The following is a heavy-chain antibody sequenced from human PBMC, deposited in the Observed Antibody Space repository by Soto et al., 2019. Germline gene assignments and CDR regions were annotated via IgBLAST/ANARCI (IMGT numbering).Heavy chain of an antibody. V-gene: IGHV1-69*02. J-gene: IGHJ2*01. D-gene: IGHD3-10*01. CDR3: AIDDRYCGSGSYPVGSSWYFDL. CDR2: IIPILGIG. CDR1: AGTFSSYT. Sequence: QVQLVQPGAEATKPGPSLKVSCKTSAGTFSSYTISWVRQAPGQGLERMGRIIPILGIGNYAQKFQVRCTIAADKTTSTAYRELSSLRSEDIAVYYCAIDDRYCGSGSYPVGSSWYFDLRGLVTLVTVSS.